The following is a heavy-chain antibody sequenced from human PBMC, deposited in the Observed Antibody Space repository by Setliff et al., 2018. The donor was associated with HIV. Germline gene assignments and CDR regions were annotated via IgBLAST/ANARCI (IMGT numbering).Heavy chain of an antibody. V-gene: IGHV4-34*01. CDR2: INHSGST. CDR3: ARRKSYYYGMDV. Sequence: SETLSLTCAVYGGSFSGYYWSWIRQPPGKGLEWIGEINHSGSTSYNPSLKIRVSISVDTSKNQFSLRLSSVTAADTAVYYCARRKSYYYGMDVWGQGTTVTVSS. CDR1: GGSFSGYY. J-gene: IGHJ6*02.